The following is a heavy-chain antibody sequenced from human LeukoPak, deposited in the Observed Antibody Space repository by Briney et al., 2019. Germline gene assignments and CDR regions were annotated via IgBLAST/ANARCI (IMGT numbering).Heavy chain of an antibody. J-gene: IGHJ5*02. D-gene: IGHD3-22*01. Sequence: SETLSLTCTVSGGSISSSSYYWGWIRQPAGKGLEWIGRIYTSGSTNYNPSLKSRVTISVDTSKKQFSLKLSSVTAADTAVYYCAREKIAYYDNSGRGWFDPWGQGTLVTVSS. CDR1: GGSISSSSYY. CDR3: AREKIAYYDNSGRGWFDP. V-gene: IGHV4-61*02. CDR2: IYTSGST.